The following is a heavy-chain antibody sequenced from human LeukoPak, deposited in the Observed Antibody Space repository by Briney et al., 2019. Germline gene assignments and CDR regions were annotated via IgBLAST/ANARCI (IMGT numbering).Heavy chain of an antibody. J-gene: IGHJ4*02. CDR1: GGTFSSYA. D-gene: IGHD3-22*01. CDR2: IIPILGIA. Sequence: ASVKVSRKASGGTFSSYAISWVRQAPGQGLEWMGRIIPILGIANYAQKFQGRVTITADKSTSTAYMELSSLRSEDTAVYCCARALYDSSGLLFDYWGQGTLVTVSS. CDR3: ARALYDSSGLLFDY. V-gene: IGHV1-69*04.